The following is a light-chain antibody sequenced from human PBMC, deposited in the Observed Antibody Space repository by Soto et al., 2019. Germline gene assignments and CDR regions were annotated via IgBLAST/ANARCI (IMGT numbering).Light chain of an antibody. CDR3: QQSYSTGWT. CDR2: DAS. CDR1: QDIGSF. Sequence: AIRMTQSPSSLSASTGDRFAITCLASQDIGSFLAWYQQKPGKAPKLLIYDASTLQSGVPSRFSGSGSGTDFTLTISSLQPEDFATYYCQQSYSTGWTVGPGTKVEIK. J-gene: IGKJ1*01. V-gene: IGKV1-8*01.